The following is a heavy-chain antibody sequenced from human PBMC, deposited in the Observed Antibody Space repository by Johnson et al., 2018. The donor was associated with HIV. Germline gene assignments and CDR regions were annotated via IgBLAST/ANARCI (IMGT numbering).Heavy chain of an antibody. V-gene: IGHV3-30*04. CDR3: AKGGSGTTRIRAQYGAFDV. D-gene: IGHD6-19*01. CDR1: GFTFSNYA. CDR2: ISYDGSDK. J-gene: IGHJ3*01. Sequence: QVQLVESGGGVVQPGRSLRLSCAASGFTFSNYAMHWVRQAPGRGLEWVAVISYDGSDKYYADSVKGRFTLSRDNSKNTLYLQLNSLRAEDTAVYYCAKGGSGTTRIRAQYGAFDVWGQGTMVTVSS.